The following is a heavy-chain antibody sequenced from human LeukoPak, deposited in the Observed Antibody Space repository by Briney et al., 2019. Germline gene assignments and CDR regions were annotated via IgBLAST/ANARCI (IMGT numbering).Heavy chain of an antibody. CDR3: ARGATMMELYYFDY. CDR1: GGSISSYS. D-gene: IGHD3-22*01. Sequence: SETLSLTCTVSGGSISSYSWSWIRQPAGKGLEWIGRIYTSGSTNYNPSLKSRVTMSVDTSKNQFSLKLSSVTAADTAVYYCARGATMMELYYFDYWGQGTLVTVSS. J-gene: IGHJ4*02. V-gene: IGHV4-4*07. CDR2: IYTSGST.